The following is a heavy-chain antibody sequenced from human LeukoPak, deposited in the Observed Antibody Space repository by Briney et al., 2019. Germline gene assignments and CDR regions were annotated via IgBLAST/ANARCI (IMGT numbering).Heavy chain of an antibody. CDR2: IHPNSGGI. D-gene: IGHD1-14*01. CDR3: GRKSTNLKTSEFAY. V-gene: IGHV1-2*02. Sequence: ASVKHTCKSSGYTFTDYYMNGEGQAPGQGLEWMGWIHPNSGGIKYTQKFQGRVTMTRDTSISTAYMELSGLTSDDTAVYYCGRKSTNLKTSEFAYWGQGTLVTVSS. CDR1: GYTFTDYY. J-gene: IGHJ4*02.